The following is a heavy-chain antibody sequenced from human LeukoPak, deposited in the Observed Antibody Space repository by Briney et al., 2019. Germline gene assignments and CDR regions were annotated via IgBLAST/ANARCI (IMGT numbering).Heavy chain of an antibody. Sequence: ASVKVSCKASGYSFTSYGISWVRQAPGQGLEWMGWISAYNGNTNYAQKLQGRVTITTATSTSKAYMELRSLRSDDTAVYYCASFAGGYYGSGSYYNSPNDYWGQGTLVTVSS. J-gene: IGHJ4*02. D-gene: IGHD3-10*01. CDR2: ISAYNGNT. CDR1: GYSFTSYG. V-gene: IGHV1-18*01. CDR3: ASFAGGYYGSGSYYNSPNDY.